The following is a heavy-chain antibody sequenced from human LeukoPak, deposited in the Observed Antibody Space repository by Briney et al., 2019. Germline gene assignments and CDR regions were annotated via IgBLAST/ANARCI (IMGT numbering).Heavy chain of an antibody. CDR1: GGSFSGYY. J-gene: IGHJ4*02. V-gene: IGHV4-34*01. D-gene: IGHD3-16*01. CDR2: INHSGST. CDR3: ARFSAPLRFRIDY. Sequence: SETLSLTCAVYGGSFSGYYWSWIRQPPGRGLEWIGEINHSGSTNYNPSLKSRVTISVDTSKNQFSLKLSSVTAADTAVYYCARFSAPLRFRIDYWGQGTLVTVSS.